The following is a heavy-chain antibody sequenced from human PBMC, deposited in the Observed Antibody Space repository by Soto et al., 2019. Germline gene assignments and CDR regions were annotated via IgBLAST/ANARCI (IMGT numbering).Heavy chain of an antibody. CDR3: ARGGDYYVSMDV. D-gene: IGHD3-10*02. V-gene: IGHV4-34*01. J-gene: IGHJ6*02. CDR2: INHSGST. Sequence: QVQLQQWGAGLLKPSETLSLTCAVYGGSFSGYYWSWIRQPPGKGLEWIGEINHSGSTNYKPSLKSRVPISVDTSKNHFSLKLRSVTAADTAVYYCARGGDYYVSMDVWGQGTTVTVSS. CDR1: GGSFSGYY.